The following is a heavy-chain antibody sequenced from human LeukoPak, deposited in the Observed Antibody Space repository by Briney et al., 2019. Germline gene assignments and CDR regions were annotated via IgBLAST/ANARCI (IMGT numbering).Heavy chain of an antibody. CDR2: ISGSGGST. Sequence: PGGSLRLSCAASGFTFSSYAMNWVRQAPGKGLEWVSAISGSGGSTYSADSVKGRFTISRDNSKNTLYLQMNSLRAEDTAIYYCSAIGTRVDRGQGTLVTVSS. D-gene: IGHD2-2*02. CDR1: GFTFSSYA. V-gene: IGHV3-23*01. CDR3: SAIGTRVD. J-gene: IGHJ4*02.